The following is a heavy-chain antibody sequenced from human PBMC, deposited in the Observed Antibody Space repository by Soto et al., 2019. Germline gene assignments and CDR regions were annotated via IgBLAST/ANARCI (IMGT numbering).Heavy chain of an antibody. CDR2: IWFDGSKQ. Sequence: QVQLVESGGGVVQPGSSLRLSCVASGFSFTTYGLHWVRQAPGKGLEWVAVIWFDGSKQYYPDSVKGRFTISRDNSKNMGYLEMNSMRVEDTAVYYCVKDHFSGDCYAAPYFNYWGQGTLVTVSS. V-gene: IGHV3-33*06. CDR3: VKDHFSGDCYAAPYFNY. D-gene: IGHD2-21*02. CDR1: GFSFTTYG. J-gene: IGHJ4*02.